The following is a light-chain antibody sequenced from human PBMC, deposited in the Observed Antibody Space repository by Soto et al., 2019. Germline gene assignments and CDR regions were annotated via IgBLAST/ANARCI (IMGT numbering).Light chain of an antibody. J-gene: IGKJ1*01. CDR1: QNIATF. CDR2: AAS. V-gene: IGKV1-39*01. Sequence: QMTQSPSSLSASVGDRVTITCRASQNIATFLNWYQQRLGKAPKLLIYAASDLKSGVPSRFSGSGSGTDFPLTISSLQPEDFATYYCQQSYVGRQTFGQGTKVEI. CDR3: QQSYVGRQT.